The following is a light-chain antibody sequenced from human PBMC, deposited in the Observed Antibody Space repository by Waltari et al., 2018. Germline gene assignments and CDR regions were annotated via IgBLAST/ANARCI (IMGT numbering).Light chain of an antibody. CDR2: AVS. V-gene: IGLV2-23*02. CDR1: SSDVGTYKR. CDR3: SSYAGSSKGV. J-gene: IGLJ2*01. Sequence: QSALTQPASVSGSPGQSITISCTGTSSDVGTYKRVSWYQQHPGKPPKLMIYAVSKRPSGVSDRFSGSKSGDMASLTISGLQPEDEAEYFCSSYAGSSKGVFGGGTKVTVL.